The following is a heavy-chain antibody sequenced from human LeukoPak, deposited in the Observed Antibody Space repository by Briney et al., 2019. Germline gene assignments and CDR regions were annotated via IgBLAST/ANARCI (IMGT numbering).Heavy chain of an antibody. J-gene: IGHJ1*01. CDR3: ARNLGWGAAGTEFQH. D-gene: IGHD6-13*01. CDR2: IWYDGSNK. Sequence: PGGSLRLSCAASGFTFSSYGMHWVRQAPGKGLEWVAVIWYDGSNKYYADSVKGRFTISRDNSKNTLYLQMNSLRAEDTAVYYCARNLGWGAAGTEFQHWGQGTLVTVSS. CDR1: GFTFSSYG. V-gene: IGHV3-33*01.